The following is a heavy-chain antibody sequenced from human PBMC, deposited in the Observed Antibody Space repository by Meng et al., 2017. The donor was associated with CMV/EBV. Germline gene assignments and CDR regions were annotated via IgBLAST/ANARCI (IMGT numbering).Heavy chain of an antibody. D-gene: IGHD4/OR15-4a*01. CDR1: GGSFSGYY. CDR2: INHSGST. V-gene: IGHV4-34*01. Sequence: SETLSLTCAIYGGSFSGYYWSWIRQPPGKGLEWIGEINHSGSTNYNPSLKSRVTISVDTSKNQFSLKLSSVTAAETAVYYCARVRGASDYWGQGTLVTVSS. J-gene: IGHJ4*02. CDR3: ARVRGASDY.